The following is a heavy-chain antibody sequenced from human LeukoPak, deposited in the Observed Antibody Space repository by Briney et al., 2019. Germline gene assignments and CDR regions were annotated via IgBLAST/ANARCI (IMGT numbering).Heavy chain of an antibody. CDR1: GFIFNNYG. J-gene: IGHJ5*02. Sequence: PWGSLRLSCAASGFIFNNYGLIWVRQAPGKGLEWVSAISNDGGGTQYADFVEGRFTISRDNSKNTLFLQMSSLRAEDTALYYCAEGSSGYFADLWGQGTLVTVSS. V-gene: IGHV3-23*01. CDR2: ISNDGGGT. D-gene: IGHD3-22*01. CDR3: AEGSSGYFADL.